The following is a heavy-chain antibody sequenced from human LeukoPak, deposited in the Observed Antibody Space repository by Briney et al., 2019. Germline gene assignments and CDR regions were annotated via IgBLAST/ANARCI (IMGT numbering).Heavy chain of an antibody. J-gene: IGHJ5*02. CDR2: IIPIFGTA. Sequence: ASVKVSCKASGGTFISYAISWVRQAPGQGLEWMGGIIPIFGTANYAQKFQGRVTITADESTSTAYMELSSLRSEDTAVYYCANSRVGAAAVWFDPWGQGTLVTVSS. D-gene: IGHD6-13*01. V-gene: IGHV1-69*13. CDR3: ANSRVGAAAVWFDP. CDR1: GGTFISYA.